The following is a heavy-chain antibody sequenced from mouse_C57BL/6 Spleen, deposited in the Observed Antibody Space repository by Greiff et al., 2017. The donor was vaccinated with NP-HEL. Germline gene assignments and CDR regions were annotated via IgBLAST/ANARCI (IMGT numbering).Heavy chain of an antibody. V-gene: IGHV1-82*01. Sequence: VQLQQSGPELVKPGASVKISCKASGYAFSSSWMNWVKQRPGKGLEWIGRIYPGDGDTNYNGKFKGKATLTADKSSSTAYMQLSSLTSEDSAVYFCARPTVVGGYAMGYWGQGTSVTVSS. CDR2: IYPGDGDT. D-gene: IGHD1-1*01. CDR3: ARPTVVGGYAMGY. J-gene: IGHJ4*01. CDR1: GYAFSSSW.